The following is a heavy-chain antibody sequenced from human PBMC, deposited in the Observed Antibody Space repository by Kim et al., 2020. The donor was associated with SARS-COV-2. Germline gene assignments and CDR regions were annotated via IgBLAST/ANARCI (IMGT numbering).Heavy chain of an antibody. V-gene: IGHV3-30*04. D-gene: IGHD4-4*01. CDR3: ARARRTSLGWLQSYFDY. Sequence: GGSLRLSCAASGFTFSSYAMHWVRQAPGKGLEWVAVISYDGSNKYYADSVKGRFTISRDNSKNTLYLQMNSLRAEDTAVYYCARARRTSLGWLQSYFDYWGQGTLVTVSS. J-gene: IGHJ4*02. CDR1: GFTFSSYA. CDR2: ISYDGSNK.